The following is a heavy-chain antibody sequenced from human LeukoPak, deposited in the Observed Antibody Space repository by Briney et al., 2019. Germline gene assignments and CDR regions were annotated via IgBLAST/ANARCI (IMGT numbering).Heavy chain of an antibody. J-gene: IGHJ6*02. Sequence: PGGSLRLSCAASGFTFSRCWMNWVRQAPGKGLEWVSYISSSGSTIYYADSVKGRFTISRDNAKNSLYLQMNSLRAEDTAVYYCARGYYYGSDGMDVWGQGTTVTVSS. CDR3: ARGYYYGSDGMDV. V-gene: IGHV3-48*03. CDR1: GFTFSRCW. D-gene: IGHD3-10*01. CDR2: ISSSGSTI.